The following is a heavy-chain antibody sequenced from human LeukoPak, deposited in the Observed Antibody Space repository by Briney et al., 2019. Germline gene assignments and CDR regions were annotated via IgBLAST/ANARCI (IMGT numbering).Heavy chain of an antibody. D-gene: IGHD6-13*01. CDR1: GYTLTELS. V-gene: IGHV1-24*01. Sequence: ASVKVSCKVSGYTLTELSMHWVRQAPGKGLEWMGGFDPEDGETIYAQKFQGRVTMTEDTSTDTAYMELSSLRSEDTAVYHCATDPGTAAAGSLTGPWGQGTLVTVSS. CDR2: FDPEDGET. J-gene: IGHJ5*02. CDR3: ATDPGTAAAGSLTGP.